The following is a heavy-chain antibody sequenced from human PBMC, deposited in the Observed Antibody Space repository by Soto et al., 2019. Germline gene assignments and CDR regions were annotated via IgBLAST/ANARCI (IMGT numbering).Heavy chain of an antibody. CDR2: IYWDGDK. J-gene: IGHJ4*02. D-gene: IGHD3-3*01. Sequence: QITLNESGPTQVKPRQTLTLTCTFSGFSLTTSGVGVGGIRQSPGKAPEWLALIYWDGDKRYSPSLKSRLTITKDTSKHQVVLTMADLDPADTATYYCAHRVLRTVFGLVTTTAIYFDFWGQGTPVAVSS. CDR1: GFSLTTSGVG. CDR3: AHRVLRTVFGLVTTTAIYFDF. V-gene: IGHV2-5*02.